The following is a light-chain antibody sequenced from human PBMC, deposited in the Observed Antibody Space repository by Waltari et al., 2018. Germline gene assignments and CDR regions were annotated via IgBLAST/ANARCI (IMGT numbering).Light chain of an antibody. J-gene: IGKJ1*01. CDR1: QSVSRT. CDR3: QHYVRLPVT. Sequence: EIVFTQSPGTLSLSPGERATLSCRASQSVSRTLAWYQQKPGQAPSLLIYGASTRAAGIPDRFSGSGSGTDFSLTISRLEPEDFAVYYCQHYVRLPVTFGQGTKVEIK. CDR2: GAS. V-gene: IGKV3-20*01.